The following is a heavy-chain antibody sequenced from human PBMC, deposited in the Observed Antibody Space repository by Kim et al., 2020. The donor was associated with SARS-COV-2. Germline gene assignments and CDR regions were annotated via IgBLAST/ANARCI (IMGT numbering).Heavy chain of an antibody. V-gene: IGHV3-11*05. CDR1: GFTFSDYY. CDR2: ISSSSSYT. D-gene: IGHD3-16*02. CDR3: ARVGYDYVWGSYRDYYYYYGMDV. Sequence: GWSLRLSCAASGFTFSDYYMSWIRQAPGKGLEWVSYISSSSSYTNYADSVKGRFTISRDNAKNSLYLQINSLRAEDTAVYYCARVGYDYVWGSYRDYYYYYGMDVWGQGTTVTVSS. J-gene: IGHJ6*02.